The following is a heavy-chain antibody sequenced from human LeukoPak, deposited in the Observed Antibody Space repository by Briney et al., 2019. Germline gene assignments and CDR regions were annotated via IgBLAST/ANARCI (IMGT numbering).Heavy chain of an antibody. CDR2: IYYSGST. CDR3: ARPNLGYYYMDV. J-gene: IGHJ6*03. Sequence: SGTLSLTCTVSGGSISSSSYYWGWIRQPPGKGLEWIGSIYYSGSTYYNPSLKSRVTISVDTSKNQFSLKLSSVTAADTAVYYCARPNLGYYYMDVWGKGTTVTVSS. V-gene: IGHV4-39*01. CDR1: GGSISSSSYY.